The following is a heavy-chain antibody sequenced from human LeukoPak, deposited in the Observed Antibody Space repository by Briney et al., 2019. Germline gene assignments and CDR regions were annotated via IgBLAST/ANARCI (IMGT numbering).Heavy chain of an antibody. V-gene: IGHV3-23*01. D-gene: IGHD6-13*01. CDR3: AKPPPDSSSWLFDY. CDR1: GFTFSTYA. J-gene: IGHJ4*02. Sequence: GGSLRLSCAASGFTFSTYAMSWVRQAPGKGLEWVSTISGNGGTTYYAASVKGRFTISRDNSKNTLYLQMNSLRVEDTAVYYCAKPPPDSSSWLFDYWGQGTLVTVSS. CDR2: ISGNGGTT.